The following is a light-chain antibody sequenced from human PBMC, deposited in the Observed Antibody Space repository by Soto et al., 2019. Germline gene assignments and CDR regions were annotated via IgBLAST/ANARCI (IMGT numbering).Light chain of an antibody. J-gene: IGKJ1*01. CDR3: QQYENYPWT. Sequence: DIQMAQSPSTLSASIIDRVVITCRASESISSWLAWYQQKPGKAPKLLIYDASNLESAVPSRFSGSGSGTEFTLTISSLQPDDFGTYYCQQYENYPWTFSQGTKVDIK. CDR1: ESISSW. V-gene: IGKV1-5*01. CDR2: DAS.